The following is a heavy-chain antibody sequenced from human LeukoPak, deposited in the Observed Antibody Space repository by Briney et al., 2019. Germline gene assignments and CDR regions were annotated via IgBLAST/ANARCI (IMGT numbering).Heavy chain of an antibody. CDR2: INPNSGGT. D-gene: IGHD5-18*01. V-gene: IGHV1-2*02. Sequence: AAVKVSCKASGYTATGHYLHWVRQAPGQGLEWMGWINPNSGGTNYAQKFQGRVTMTRDTSINTAYMELNSLTSDDTAMYYCAKDAYSGFSSSYNMDSWGQGTLVTVSS. CDR3: AKDAYSGFSSSYNMDS. J-gene: IGHJ4*02. CDR1: GYTATGHY.